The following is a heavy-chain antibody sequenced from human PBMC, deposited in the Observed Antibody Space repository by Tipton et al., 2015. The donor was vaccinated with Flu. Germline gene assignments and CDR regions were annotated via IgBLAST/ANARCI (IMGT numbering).Heavy chain of an antibody. V-gene: IGHV3-53*01. J-gene: IGHJ4*02. Sequence: GSLRLSCAASGFTVSSNYMIWVRQVPGKGLEWVSVLYSDGTTYYTESVKGRFTISRNNSENTLYLQMNSLRAEDTAMYYCARSESGYNEDPFDYWGQGTLVTVSS. D-gene: IGHD5-24*01. CDR2: LYSDGTT. CDR3: ARSESGYNEDPFDY. CDR1: GFTVSSNY.